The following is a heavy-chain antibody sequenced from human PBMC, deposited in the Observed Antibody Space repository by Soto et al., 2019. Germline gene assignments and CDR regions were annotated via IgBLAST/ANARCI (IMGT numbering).Heavy chain of an antibody. Sequence: EVQLLESGGGLVQPGGSLRLSCAASGFTFSSYAMSWVRQAPGKGLEWVAVISGSGGSTYYADSVKGRFTISRDNSKITLYLQMTSLTAEDTAVYFCSKRTWGGCYFDRWGRGTLVTVSS. CDR3: SKRTWGGCYFDR. J-gene: IGHJ2*01. V-gene: IGHV3-23*01. CDR2: ISGSGGST. CDR1: GFTFSSYA. D-gene: IGHD7-27*01.